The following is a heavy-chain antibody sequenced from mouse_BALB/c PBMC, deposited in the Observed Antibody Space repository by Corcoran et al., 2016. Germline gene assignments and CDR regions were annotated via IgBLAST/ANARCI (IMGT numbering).Heavy chain of an antibody. CDR2: IDPANGNT. Sequence: VQLQQSGTELVKPGASVKLSCTASGFNLTDTSMHWVKQRPEQGLEWIGRIDPANGNTKYDPKFQGKATITADTSSNTAYLQLSSLTSEDTAVYYCANWDWYFDVWGAGTTVTVSS. CDR1: GFNLTDTS. V-gene: IGHV14-3*02. D-gene: IGHD4-1*01. CDR3: ANWDWYFDV. J-gene: IGHJ1*01.